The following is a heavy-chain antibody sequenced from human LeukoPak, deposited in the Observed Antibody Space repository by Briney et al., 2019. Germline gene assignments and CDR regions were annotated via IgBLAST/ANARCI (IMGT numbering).Heavy chain of an antibody. CDR1: GGSISSYY. D-gene: IGHD3-3*01. CDR2: IYYSGST. CDR3: AREAYYDFWSGYYTGGYDAFDI. V-gene: IGHV4-59*12. J-gene: IGHJ3*02. Sequence: SETLSLTCTVSGGSISSYYWSWIRQPPGKGLEWIGYIYYSGSTNYNPSLKSRVTISVDTSKNQFSLKLSSVTAADTAVYYCAREAYYDFWSGYYTGGYDAFDIWGQGTMVTVSS.